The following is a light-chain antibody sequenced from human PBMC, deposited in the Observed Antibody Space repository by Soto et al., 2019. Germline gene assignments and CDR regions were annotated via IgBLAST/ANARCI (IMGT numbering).Light chain of an antibody. CDR3: QQYYTYWT. CDR1: QGISSY. Sequence: IQLTQSPSSLSASVGDRVTITCRASQGISSYLAWYQQKPGKAPKLLIYVASTLQSGVPSRFSGSGSGTGFTLTISSLQPEDFATYYCQQYYTYWTFGQGTKVEIK. J-gene: IGKJ1*01. CDR2: VAS. V-gene: IGKV1-9*01.